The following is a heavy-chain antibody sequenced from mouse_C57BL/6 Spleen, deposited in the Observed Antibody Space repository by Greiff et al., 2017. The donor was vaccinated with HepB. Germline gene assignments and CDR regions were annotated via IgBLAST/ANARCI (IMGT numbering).Heavy chain of an antibody. V-gene: IGHV1-15*01. CDR3: TRGDWDVGWFAY. Sequence: LVESGAELVRPGASVTLSCKASGYTFTDYEMHWVKQTPVHGLEWIGAIDPETGGTAYNQKFKGKAILTADKSSSTAYMELRSLTSEDSAVYYCTRGDWDVGWFAYWGQGTLVTVSA. J-gene: IGHJ3*01. CDR2: IDPETGGT. D-gene: IGHD4-1*01. CDR1: GYTFTDYE.